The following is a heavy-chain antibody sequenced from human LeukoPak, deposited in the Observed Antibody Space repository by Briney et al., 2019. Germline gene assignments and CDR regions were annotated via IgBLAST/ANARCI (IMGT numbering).Heavy chain of an antibody. V-gene: IGHV4-4*02. D-gene: IGHD6-13*01. Sequence: PSGTLSLTCAVSGGSISSSNWWSWVRQPPGKGLEWIGEIYHSGSTNYNPSLKSRVTISVDKSKNQFSLKLSSVTAADTAVYYCAGDGDAAAGTYYFDYWGQGTLVTVSS. CDR2: IYHSGST. CDR3: AGDGDAAAGTYYFDY. J-gene: IGHJ4*02. CDR1: GGSISSSNW.